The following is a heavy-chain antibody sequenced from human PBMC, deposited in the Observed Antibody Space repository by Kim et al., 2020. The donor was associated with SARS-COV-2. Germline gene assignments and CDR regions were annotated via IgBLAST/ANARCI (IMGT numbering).Heavy chain of an antibody. D-gene: IGHD3-10*01. CDR2: ISSSSSYI. Sequence: GGSLRLSCAASGFTFSSYSMNWVRQAPGKGLEWVSSISSSSSYIYYADSVKGRFTISRDNAKNSLYLQMNSLRAEDTAVYYCARVNYYGSGSYYNVVPLGQISPTTYYYYYYGMDVWGQGTTVTVSS. CDR3: ARVNYYGSGSYYNVVPLGQISPTTYYYYYYGMDV. V-gene: IGHV3-21*01. J-gene: IGHJ6*02. CDR1: GFTFSSYS.